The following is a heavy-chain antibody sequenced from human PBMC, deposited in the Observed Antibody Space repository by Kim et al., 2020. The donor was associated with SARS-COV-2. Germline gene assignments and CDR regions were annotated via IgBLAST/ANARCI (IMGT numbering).Heavy chain of an antibody. J-gene: IGHJ4*02. D-gene: IGHD3-10*01. Sequence: GGSLRLSCAASGFTFSSYSMNWVRQAPGKGLEWVSSISSSSSYIYYADSVKGRFTISRDNAKNSLYLQMNSLRAEDTAVYYCATDITMVRGVPPPPAVDYWGQGTLVTVSS. CDR3: ATDITMVRGVPPPPAVDY. CDR2: ISSSSSYI. V-gene: IGHV3-21*01. CDR1: GFTFSSYS.